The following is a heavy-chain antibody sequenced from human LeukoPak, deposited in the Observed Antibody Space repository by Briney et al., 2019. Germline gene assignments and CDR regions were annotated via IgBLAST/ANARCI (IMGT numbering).Heavy chain of an antibody. CDR1: GFTFTNYW. CDR3: ARDGPWERVDFDY. Sequence: GSLRLSCAASGFTFTNYWIHWVRQVPGKGLVWVSRINGDGISTNFADSVKGRFTMSRDNAKNTVYLQMSSLRVEDTAVYYCARDGPWERVDFDYWGQGTLVTVSS. CDR2: INGDGIST. J-gene: IGHJ4*02. V-gene: IGHV3-74*01. D-gene: IGHD1-26*01.